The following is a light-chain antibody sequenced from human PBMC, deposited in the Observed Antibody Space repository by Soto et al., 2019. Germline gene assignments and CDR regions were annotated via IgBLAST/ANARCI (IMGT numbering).Light chain of an antibody. CDR2: GAS. V-gene: IGKV3-15*01. J-gene: IGKJ1*01. Sequence: EIVMTQSPATLSVSPGERATLSCRASQSVSSNLAWYQQKPGQAPRLLIYGASTRATGIPARFSGSGSGTEFTLTISSLQSEDFAVYYCQQYNNWPWTFGLGTKVGIK. CDR3: QQYNNWPWT. CDR1: QSVSSN.